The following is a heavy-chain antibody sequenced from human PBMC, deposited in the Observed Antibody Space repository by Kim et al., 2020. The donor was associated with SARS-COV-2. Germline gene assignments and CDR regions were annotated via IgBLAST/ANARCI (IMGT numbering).Heavy chain of an antibody. CDR1: GVTFSSYA. CDR3: ARVGAYDSSGYYPDY. D-gene: IGHD3-22*01. CDR2: IIPIFGTA. J-gene: IGHJ4*02. Sequence: SVKVSCKASGVTFSSYAISWVRQAPGQGLEWMGGIIPIFGTANYAQKFQGRVTITADESTSTAYMELSSLRSEDTAVYYCARVGAYDSSGYYPDYWGQGTLVTVSS. V-gene: IGHV1-69*13.